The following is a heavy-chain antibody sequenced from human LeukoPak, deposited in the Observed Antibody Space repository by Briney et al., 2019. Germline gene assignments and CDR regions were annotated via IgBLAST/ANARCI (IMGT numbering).Heavy chain of an antibody. V-gene: IGHV3-30*04. CDR1: GFTFSSYA. CDR3: ARDWGDIVVVVAASYFDY. CDR2: ISYDGSSK. D-gene: IGHD2-15*01. J-gene: IGHJ4*02. Sequence: GRSLRLSCAASGFTFSSYAMHWVRQAPGKGLEWVAVISYDGSSKYYADSVKGRFTISRDNSKNTLYLQMNSLRAEDTAVYYCARDWGDIVVVVAASYFDYWGQGTLVTVSS.